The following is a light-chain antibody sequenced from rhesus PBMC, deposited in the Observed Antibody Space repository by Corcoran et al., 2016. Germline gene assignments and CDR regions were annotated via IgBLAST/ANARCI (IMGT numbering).Light chain of an antibody. V-gene: IGLV2-13*03. J-gene: IGLJ1*01. Sequence: QAAPTQSPPASGTHGQSDTISSKGTSSDIGGYNSVSWYQQDPGKAPKLMIYEFSKRPSGVSDRFSGSKSGNTASLTISGLQAEDEADYYCSSYASSSTYIFGAGTRLTVL. CDR2: EFS. CDR3: SSYASSSTYI. CDR1: SSDIGGYNS.